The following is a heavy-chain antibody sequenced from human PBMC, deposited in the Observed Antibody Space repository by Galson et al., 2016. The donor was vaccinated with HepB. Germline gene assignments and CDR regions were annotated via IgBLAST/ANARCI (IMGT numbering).Heavy chain of an antibody. D-gene: IGHD3-10*02. CDR1: GFTFRNYG. V-gene: IGHV3-23*01. CDR2: ISRSGDST. CDR3: AKRREFCPPVGCSVDY. Sequence: SLRLSCAASGFTFRNYGMTWVRQAPGKGLEVVSSISRSGDSTDYAGSVKGRFTISRDNSNNMLFLQMDSLRPDDTAVYYRAKRREFCPPVGCSVDYWGQGTLVSVSS. J-gene: IGHJ4*02.